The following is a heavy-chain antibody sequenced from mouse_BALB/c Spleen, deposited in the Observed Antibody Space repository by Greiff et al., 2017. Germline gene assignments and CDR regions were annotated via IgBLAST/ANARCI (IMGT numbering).Heavy chain of an antibody. J-gene: IGHJ1*01. CDR3: ARGLRYFDV. D-gene: IGHD1-1*01. Sequence: EGQVVESGGGLVKPGGSLKLSCAASGFTFSSYAMSWVRQTPEKRLEWVATISSGGSYTYYPDSVKGRFTISRDNAKNTLYLQMSSLRSEDTAMYYCARGLRYFDVWGAGTTVTVSS. CDR2: ISSGGSYT. V-gene: IGHV5-9-3*01. CDR1: GFTFSSYA.